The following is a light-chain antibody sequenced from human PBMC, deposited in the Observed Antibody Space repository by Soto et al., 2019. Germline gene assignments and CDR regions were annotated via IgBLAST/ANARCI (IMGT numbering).Light chain of an antibody. V-gene: IGKV1-5*01. CDR1: QMIYTW. CDR2: AAS. CDR3: QKNFSSPSIT. Sequence: DIQMTQSPSTLSASVGDSVTITCRASQMIYTWLAWYQQRPGKAPKLLIYAASNLKSGVPFRFSGSGSGTEFTLTISSLQPEDFATYYCQKNFSSPSITFGQGTRLEIK. J-gene: IGKJ5*01.